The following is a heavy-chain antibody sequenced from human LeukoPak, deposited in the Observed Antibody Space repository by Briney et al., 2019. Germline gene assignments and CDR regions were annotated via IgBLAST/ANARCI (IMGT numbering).Heavy chain of an antibody. Sequence: ASVKVSCKASGYTFTGYYMHWVRQAPGQGLEWMGWINPNSGGTNYAQKFQGRVTITADKSTSTAYMELSSLRSEDTAVYYCARGVVVPAAMGNWFDPWGQGTLVTVSS. D-gene: IGHD2-2*01. CDR1: GYTFTGYY. CDR3: ARGVVVPAAMGNWFDP. J-gene: IGHJ5*02. V-gene: IGHV1-2*02. CDR2: INPNSGGT.